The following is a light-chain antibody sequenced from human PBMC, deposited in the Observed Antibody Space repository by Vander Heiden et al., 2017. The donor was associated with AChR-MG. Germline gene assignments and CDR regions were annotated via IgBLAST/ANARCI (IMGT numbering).Light chain of an antibody. CDR3: LQHNSYPWT. CDR2: AAS. J-gene: IGKJ2*01. CDR1: QGIANS. Sequence: DIQMTQSPSAMSASVGDRVTITCRASQGIANSLSWFQQRPGKVPERLIYAASSLQSGVPSRFSGSGSGTEFTLTIGSLQPEDFATYYCLQHNSYPWTFGQGTKLEIK. V-gene: IGKV1-17*03.